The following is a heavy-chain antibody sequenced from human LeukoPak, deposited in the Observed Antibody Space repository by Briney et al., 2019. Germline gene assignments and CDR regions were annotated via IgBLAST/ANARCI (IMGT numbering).Heavy chain of an antibody. CDR1: GGSFSGYY. D-gene: IGHD2-2*01. J-gene: IGHJ6*04. CDR3: ARAPIVVVPAASMRYYYGMDV. CDR2: INHSGST. V-gene: IGHV4-34*01. Sequence: SETLSLTCAVYGGSFSGYYWSWIRQPPGKGLEWIGEINHSGSTNYNPSLKSRVTISVDTSKNQFSLKLSSVTAADTAVHYCARAPIVVVPAASMRYYYGMDVWGKGTTVTVSS.